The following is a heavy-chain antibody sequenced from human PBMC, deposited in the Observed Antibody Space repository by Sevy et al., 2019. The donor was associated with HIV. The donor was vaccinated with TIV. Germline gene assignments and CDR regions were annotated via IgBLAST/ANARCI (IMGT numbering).Heavy chain of an antibody. V-gene: IGHV5-51*01. CDR2: VLPEDYST. Sequence: GESLKISCKGSGYSFSSHWIGWVRHMPGKGLEWMGIVLPEDYSTRYSPSFEGQVTFSAAKSTSTAYLQWSSLKASDTAIYYCATSRSGYFDSSGYYIYWGQGTLVTVSS. J-gene: IGHJ4*02. D-gene: IGHD3-22*01. CDR1: GYSFSSHW. CDR3: ATSRSGYFDSSGYYIY.